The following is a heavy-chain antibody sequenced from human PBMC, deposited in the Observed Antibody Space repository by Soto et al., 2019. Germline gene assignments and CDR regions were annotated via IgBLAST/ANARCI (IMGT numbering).Heavy chain of an antibody. D-gene: IGHD5-18*01. CDR3: ARDIGPTAMVTSWFAP. CDR2: INPSGGST. Sequence: ASVKVSCKASGYTFTSYYMHWVRQAPGQGLEWMGIINPSGGSTSYAQKFQGRVTMTRDTSTSTVYMELSSLRSEDTAVYYCARDIGPTAMVTSWFAPWGQGTLVTVSS. CDR1: GYTFTSYY. J-gene: IGHJ5*02. V-gene: IGHV1-46*01.